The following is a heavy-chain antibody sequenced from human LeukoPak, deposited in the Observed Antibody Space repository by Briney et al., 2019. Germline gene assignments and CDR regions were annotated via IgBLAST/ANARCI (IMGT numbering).Heavy chain of an antibody. J-gene: IGHJ5*02. CDR3: ARLSGYSSSGKTRNWFDP. V-gene: IGHV4-59*08. CDR2: IYYSGST. CDR1: GGTISSYY. D-gene: IGHD6-13*01. Sequence: PLETLSLTCTVSGGTISSYYWSWIRQPPGKGLERIGYIYYSGSTNYNPSLTSRVTISVDTSKNQFSLKLSSVTAADTAVYYCARLSGYSSSGKTRNWFDPWGQGTLVTVSS.